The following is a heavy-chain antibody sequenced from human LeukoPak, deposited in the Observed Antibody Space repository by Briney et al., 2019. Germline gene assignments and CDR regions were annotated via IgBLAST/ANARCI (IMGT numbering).Heavy chain of an antibody. CDR2: INHSGST. CDR1: GGSFSGYY. CDR3: ARGSRLVPDY. J-gene: IGHJ4*02. V-gene: IGHV4-34*01. D-gene: IGHD3-9*01. Sequence: SETLSLTCAVYGGSFSGYYWSWIRQPPGKGLEWIGEINHSGSTNYNPSLKSRVTISIDTSKNQFSLKLSSVTAADTAVYYCARGSRLVPDYWGQGTLVTVSS.